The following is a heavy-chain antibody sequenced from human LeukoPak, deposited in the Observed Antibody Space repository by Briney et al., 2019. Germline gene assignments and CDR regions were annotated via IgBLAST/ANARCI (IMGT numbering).Heavy chain of an antibody. CDR2: IIPIFGTA. CDR3: ARVLSTYGSGSYSSWFDP. D-gene: IGHD3-10*01. J-gene: IGHJ5*02. CDR1: GGTFSSYA. V-gene: IGHV1-69*13. Sequence: SVKVSCKASGGTFSSYAISWVRQAPGQGLEWMGGIIPIFGTANYAQKFQGRVTITADESTSTAYMDLSNLRSEDTSVYYCARVLSTYGSGSYSSWFDPWGQGTLVTVSS.